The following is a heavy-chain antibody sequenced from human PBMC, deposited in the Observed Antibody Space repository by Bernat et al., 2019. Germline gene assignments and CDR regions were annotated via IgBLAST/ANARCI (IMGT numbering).Heavy chain of an antibody. CDR1: GGSISSSSYY. CDR3: AGLANDRYFDWLLYSGNAFDI. D-gene: IGHD3-9*01. Sequence: QLQLQESGPGLVKPSETLSLTCTVSGGSISSSSYYWGWIRQPPGKGLEWIGSIYYSGSTYYNPSLKSRVTISVDTSKNQFSLKLSSVTAADTAVYYCAGLANDRYFDWLLYSGNAFDIWGQGTMVTVSS. J-gene: IGHJ3*02. V-gene: IGHV4-39*01. CDR2: IYYSGST.